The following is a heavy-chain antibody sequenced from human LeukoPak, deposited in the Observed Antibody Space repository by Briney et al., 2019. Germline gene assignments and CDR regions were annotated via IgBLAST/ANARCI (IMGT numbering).Heavy chain of an antibody. J-gene: IGHJ4*02. D-gene: IGHD1-26*01. CDR2: IGGGGTT. CDR1: GLTFSTYA. Sequence: GGSLRLSCAASGLTFSTYAMRWIRQAPGKGLEWVSSIGGGGTTSYADSVKGRFTISRDNAKNTLYLQMNSLRAEDTAVYYCARVGATSYYWGQGTLVTVSS. V-gene: IGHV3-23*01. CDR3: ARVGATSYY.